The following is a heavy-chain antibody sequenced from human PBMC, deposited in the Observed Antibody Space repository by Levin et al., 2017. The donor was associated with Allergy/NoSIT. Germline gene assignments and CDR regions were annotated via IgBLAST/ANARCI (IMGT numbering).Heavy chain of an antibody. J-gene: IGHJ4*02. Sequence: QPGGSLRLSCAASGFTFSSYWMTWVRQAPGKGLEWVVNIKQDGTEKYYVDSVRGRFTISRDNAKNSLYLQMNSLRAEDTAVYYCARKAWSNSWYDYWGQGTLVTVSS. CDR3: ARKAWSNSWYDY. CDR2: IKQDGTEK. CDR1: GFTFSSYW. V-gene: IGHV3-7*01. D-gene: IGHD6-13*01.